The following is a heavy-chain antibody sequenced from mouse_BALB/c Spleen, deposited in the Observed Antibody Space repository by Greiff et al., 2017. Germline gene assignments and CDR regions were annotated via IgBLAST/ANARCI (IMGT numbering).Heavy chain of an antibody. V-gene: IGHV2-2*02. D-gene: IGHD2-10*01. CDR3: ARSSYWGYFDY. CDR2: IWSGGST. CDR1: GFSLTSYG. Sequence: VQLQESGPGLVQPSQSLSITCTVSGFSLTSYGVHWVRQSPGKGLEWLGVIWSGGSTDYNAAFISRLSISKDNSKSQVFFKMNSLQANDTAIYYCARSSYWGYFDYWGQGTTLTVSS. J-gene: IGHJ2*01.